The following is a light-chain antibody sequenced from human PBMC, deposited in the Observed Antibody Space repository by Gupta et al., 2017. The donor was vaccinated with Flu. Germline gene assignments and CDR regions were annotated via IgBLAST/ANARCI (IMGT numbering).Light chain of an antibody. V-gene: IGKV3-20*01. CDR2: GTS. CDR3: HHYGTSPYT. Sequence: GVPPSCWGGESVNRNHLAWYQQKPGQAPRLLMYGTSNRVPGIPDRFSGGGSGTDFTLTISRLEPEDSAVFYCHHYGTSPYTFGQGTNVEIK. CDR1: ESVNRNH. J-gene: IGKJ2*01.